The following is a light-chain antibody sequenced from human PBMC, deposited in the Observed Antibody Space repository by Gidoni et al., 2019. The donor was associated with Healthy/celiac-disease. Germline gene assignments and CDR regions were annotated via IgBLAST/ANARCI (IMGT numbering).Light chain of an antibody. J-gene: IGKJ1*01. V-gene: IGKV4-1*01. CDR3: QQNYSTPWT. Sequence: DIVMTQSPDSLALSLGERATINCKSSQSVLYSSNNKNSLDWHQQTPGQPPKLLIYWPTTREAGVPDRFSGSGSGTDFTLTIRRLQAEDVSVYYWQQNYSTPWTFGQGTKLEIK. CDR1: QSVLYSSNNKNS. CDR2: WPT.